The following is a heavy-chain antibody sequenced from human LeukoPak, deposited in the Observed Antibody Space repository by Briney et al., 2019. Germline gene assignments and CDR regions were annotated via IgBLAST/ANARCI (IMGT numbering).Heavy chain of an antibody. D-gene: IGHD6-19*01. CDR3: AQVRPPSGSGWYGGDDY. V-gene: IGHV3-30*18. CDR1: GFTFTSYA. J-gene: IGHJ4*02. CDR2: ISYDGSNK. Sequence: GGSLRLSCAASGFTFTSYAMNWVRQAPGKGLEWVAVISYDGSNKYYADSVKGRFTISRDNSKNTLYLQMNSLRVEDTAVYYCAQVRPPSGSGWYGGDDYWGQGTLVTVSS.